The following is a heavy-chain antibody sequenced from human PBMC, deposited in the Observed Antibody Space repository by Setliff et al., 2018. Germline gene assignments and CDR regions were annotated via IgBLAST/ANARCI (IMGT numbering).Heavy chain of an antibody. CDR2: ISYTGST. D-gene: IGHD6-13*01. CDR3: AGGAFGSRWYVRPWFDP. Sequence: SETLSLTCSVSGDSIFDNYWSWIRQSPGRGLEWIAYISYTGSTNYNPSLKSRVTISLDTSKNHFSLSLSSVTAADTAVYYCAGGAFGSRWYVRPWFDPWGQGTPVTVSS. J-gene: IGHJ5*02. V-gene: IGHV4-59*12. CDR1: GDSIFDNY.